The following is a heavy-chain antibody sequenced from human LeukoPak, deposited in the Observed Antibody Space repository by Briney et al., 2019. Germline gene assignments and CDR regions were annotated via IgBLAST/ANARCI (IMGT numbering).Heavy chain of an antibody. CDR3: ASFTAMAAFGY. CDR2: IYHSGST. Sequence: SETLSLTCTVSGGSISSNYWSWIRQPPGKGLEWIGYIYHSGSTNYNPSLKSRVTISVDTSKNQFSLMLSSVTAADTAVYYCASFTAMAAFGYWGQGTLVTVSS. V-gene: IGHV4-59*12. J-gene: IGHJ4*02. D-gene: IGHD5-18*01. CDR1: GGSISSNY.